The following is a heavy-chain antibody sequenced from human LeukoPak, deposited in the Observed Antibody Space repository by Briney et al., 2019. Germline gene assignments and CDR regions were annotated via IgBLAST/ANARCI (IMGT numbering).Heavy chain of an antibody. V-gene: IGHV3-49*03. Sequence: PGGSLRLSCTASGFTFGDYAMSWFRQAPGKGLEWVGFIRSKAYGGTTEYAASVKGRFTISRDDSKSIAYLQMNSLKTEDTAVYYCTRGYGGNLIYRFDPWGQGTLVTVSS. J-gene: IGHJ5*02. CDR3: TRGYGGNLIYRFDP. CDR1: GFTFGDYA. D-gene: IGHD4-23*01. CDR2: IRSKAYGGTT.